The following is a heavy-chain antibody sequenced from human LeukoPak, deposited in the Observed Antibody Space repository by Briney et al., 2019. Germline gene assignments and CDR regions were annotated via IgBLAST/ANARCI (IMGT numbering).Heavy chain of an antibody. Sequence: GGSLRLSCAATGLSVSSNFMSWVRQAPGKGLEWVSVIYGGGSAYYADSVKGRFTISRDTPKNTLYLQMNSLRVEDTAVYYCASWPGGWYGEDSWGQGTLVTVSS. J-gene: IGHJ4*02. CDR1: GLSVSSNF. D-gene: IGHD6-19*01. V-gene: IGHV3-53*01. CDR2: IYGGGSA. CDR3: ASWPGGWYGEDS.